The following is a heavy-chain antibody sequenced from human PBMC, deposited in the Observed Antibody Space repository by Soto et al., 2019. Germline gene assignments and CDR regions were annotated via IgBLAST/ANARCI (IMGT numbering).Heavy chain of an antibody. J-gene: IGHJ4*02. V-gene: IGHV4-4*02. CDR2: IYHSGST. CDR1: GGSISSSNW. CDR3: ARGIVGATFYYYFQH. D-gene: IGHD1-26*01. Sequence: SETLSLTCAVSGGSISSSNWWSWVRQPPGKGLEWIGEIYHSGSTNYNPSLKSRVTISVDKSKNQFSLKLSSVTAADTAVYYCARGIVGATFYYYFQHWGQGTLVTVPS.